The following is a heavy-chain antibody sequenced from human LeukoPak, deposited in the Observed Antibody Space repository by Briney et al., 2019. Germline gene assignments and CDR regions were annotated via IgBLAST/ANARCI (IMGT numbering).Heavy chain of an antibody. V-gene: IGHV4-34*01. J-gene: IGHJ5*02. CDR3: AKNGQSGFSFDP. CDR2: GSDSGGT. CDR1: GESLNGHY. Sequence: ASETLSLTCAVYGESLNGHYWSWIRQSPGKGLEWIGEGSDSGGTKFNPSLKSRASISADTSRNQFSLKLRSVTAADTAVYYCAKNGQSGFSFDPWGQGTPVTVSS. D-gene: IGHD1-26*01.